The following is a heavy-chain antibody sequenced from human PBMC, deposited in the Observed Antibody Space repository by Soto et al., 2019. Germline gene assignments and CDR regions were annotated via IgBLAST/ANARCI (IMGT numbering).Heavy chain of an antibody. CDR1: GFTFRSYV. V-gene: IGHV3-33*05. Sequence: ESGGGVVQHGTSLRLSCVGSGFTFRSYVIHWVRQAPGKGLEWVALTSYDGSNNFYGDSVKGRFTISRDNSRNTVELQMDSLRLEDTALYYCARWGTTGGLDVWGQGTLVSVSS. CDR3: ARWGTTGGLDV. J-gene: IGHJ4*02. D-gene: IGHD3-16*01. CDR2: TSYDGSNN.